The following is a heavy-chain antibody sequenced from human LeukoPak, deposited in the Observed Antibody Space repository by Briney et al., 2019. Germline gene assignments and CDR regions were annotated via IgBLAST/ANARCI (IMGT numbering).Heavy chain of an antibody. Sequence: SETLSLTCAVYGGSFSGYYWSWIRQPPGKGLEWIGEINHSGSTNYNPSLKRRVTISVDTSKNQFSLKLRSVTAADTAVYYCARGRSAYYYDSSGRRPDAFDIWGQGTMVTVSS. J-gene: IGHJ3*02. V-gene: IGHV4-34*01. CDR1: GGSFSGYY. CDR3: ARGRSAYYYDSSGRRPDAFDI. CDR2: INHSGST. D-gene: IGHD3-22*01.